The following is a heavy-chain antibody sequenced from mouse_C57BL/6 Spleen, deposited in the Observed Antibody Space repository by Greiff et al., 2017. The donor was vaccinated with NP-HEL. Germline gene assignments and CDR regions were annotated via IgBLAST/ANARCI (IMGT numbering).Heavy chain of an antibody. CDR3: ASRDDYDSYWYFDV. V-gene: IGHV7-3*01. Sequence: EVQLVESGGGLVQPGGSLSLSCAASGFTFTDYYMSWVRQPPGKALEWLGFIRNKANGYTTEYSASVKGRFTIPRDNSQSILYLQMNALRAEDIATYYGASRDDYDSYWYFDVWGTGTTVTVSS. CDR1: GFTFTDYY. D-gene: IGHD2-4*01. J-gene: IGHJ1*03. CDR2: IRNKANGYTT.